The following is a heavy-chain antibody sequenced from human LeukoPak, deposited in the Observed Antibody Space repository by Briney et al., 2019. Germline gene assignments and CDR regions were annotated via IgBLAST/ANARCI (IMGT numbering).Heavy chain of an antibody. J-gene: IGHJ4*02. Sequence: PGGSLRLSCAASGFTFSSNGMHWVRQAPGKGLEWVAFTRYDGSNEYYADSVKGRFTISRDNSKNTLFLQMNSLRAEDTAVYYCAKDYCSSTSCFYFDYWGQGTLVTVSS. CDR2: TRYDGSNE. CDR1: GFTFSSNG. V-gene: IGHV3-30*02. D-gene: IGHD2-2*01. CDR3: AKDYCSSTSCFYFDY.